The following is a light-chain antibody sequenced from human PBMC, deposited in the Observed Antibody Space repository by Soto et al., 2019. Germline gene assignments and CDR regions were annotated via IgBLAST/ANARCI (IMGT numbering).Light chain of an antibody. Sequence: VLTQCPGTLSLSPWDRATLSCRASKQVISSYLAWYQQKPGKAPRLLIYRASTRATGVPARFSGSGSGTDFTLTISSLQSDDFTVYSCQQYNSYPFSFGQGTRLEI. CDR1: KQVISSY. J-gene: IGKJ5*01. V-gene: IGKV3-20*01. CDR3: QQYNSYPFS. CDR2: RAS.